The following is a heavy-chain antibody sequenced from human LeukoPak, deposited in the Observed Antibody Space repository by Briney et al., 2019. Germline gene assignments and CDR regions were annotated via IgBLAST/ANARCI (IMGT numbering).Heavy chain of an antibody. V-gene: IGHV1-18*01. D-gene: IGHD6-13*01. CDR3: ARGDSSSWYSLFDY. CDR2: ISAYNGNT. J-gene: IGHJ4*02. Sequence: GASVKVSCKASGYAFTSYAMHWVRQAPGQGLEWMGWISAYNGNTNYAQKLQGRVTMTTDTSTSTAYMELRSLRSDDTAVYYCARGDSSSWYSLFDYWGQGTLVTVSS. CDR1: GYAFTSYA.